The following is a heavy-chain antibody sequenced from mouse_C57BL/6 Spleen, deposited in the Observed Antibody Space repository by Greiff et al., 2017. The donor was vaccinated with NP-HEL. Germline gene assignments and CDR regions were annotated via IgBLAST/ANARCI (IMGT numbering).Heavy chain of an antibody. CDR2: IYPGSGST. J-gene: IGHJ2*01. CDR1: GYTFTSYW. CDR3: ARANDYDVDDY. V-gene: IGHV1-55*01. Sequence: QVQLQQSGAELVKPGASVKMSCKASGYTFTSYWITWVKQRPGQGLEWIGDIYPGSGSTNYNEKFKSKATLTVDTSSSTAYMQLSSLTSEDSAVYYCARANDYDVDDYWGQGTTLTVSS. D-gene: IGHD2-4*01.